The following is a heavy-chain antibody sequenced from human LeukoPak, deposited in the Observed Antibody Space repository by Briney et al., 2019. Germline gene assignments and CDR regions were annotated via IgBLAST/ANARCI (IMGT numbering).Heavy chain of an antibody. CDR3: ASSGWKVTIDY. J-gene: IGHJ4*02. D-gene: IGHD6-19*01. V-gene: IGHV3-11*01. CDR1: GFTFSDYY. CDR2: ISSSGSTI. Sequence: GGSLRLSCAASGFTFSDYYMSWIRQAPGKGLEWVSYISSSGSTIYYADSVKGRSTISRDNAKNSLYLQMNSLRAEDTAVYYCASSGWKVTIDYWGQGTLVTVSS.